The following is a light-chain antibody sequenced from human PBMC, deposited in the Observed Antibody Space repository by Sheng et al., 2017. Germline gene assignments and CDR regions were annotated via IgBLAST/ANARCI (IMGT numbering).Light chain of an antibody. V-gene: IGKV1-13*02. J-gene: IGKJ2*01. CDR3: QQYNSAPYT. CDR1: QAISGS. Sequence: AIQLTQSPSSLSASVGERVTITCRASQAISGSLAWYQQKPGKPPTLLISVASTLQSGVPSRFRGSGSGTDFTLTISSLQPDDFANYFCQQYNSAPYTFGQGTKLEI. CDR2: VAS.